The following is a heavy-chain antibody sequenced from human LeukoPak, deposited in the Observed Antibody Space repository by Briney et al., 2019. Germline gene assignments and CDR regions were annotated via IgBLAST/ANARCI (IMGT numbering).Heavy chain of an antibody. CDR2: IYYSGST. J-gene: IGHJ6*03. CDR3: ARAYYYYMDV. Sequence: SETPSLTCTVSGGSISSYYWSWIRQPPGKGLEWIGYIYYSGSTNYNPSLKSRVTISVDTSKNQFSLKLSSVTAADTAVYYCARAYYYYMDVWGKGTTVTVSS. CDR1: GGSISSYY. V-gene: IGHV4-59*01.